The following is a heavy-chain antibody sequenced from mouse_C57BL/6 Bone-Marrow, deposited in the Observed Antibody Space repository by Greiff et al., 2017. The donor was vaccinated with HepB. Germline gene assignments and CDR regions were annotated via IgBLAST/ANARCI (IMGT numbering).Heavy chain of an antibody. CDR1: GFNIKDDY. J-gene: IGHJ2*01. D-gene: IGHD2-4*01. CDR3: TTLNYDYDADY. CDR2: IDPENGDT. V-gene: IGHV14-4*01. Sequence: VRLQQSGAELVRPGASVKLSCTASGFNIKDDYMHWVKQRPEQGLEWIGWIDPENGDTEYASKFQGKATITADTSSNTAYLQLSSLTSEDTAVYYCTTLNYDYDADYWGQGTTLTVSS.